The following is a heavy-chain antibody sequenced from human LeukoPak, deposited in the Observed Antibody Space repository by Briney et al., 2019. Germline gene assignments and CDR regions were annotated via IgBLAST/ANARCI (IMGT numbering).Heavy chain of an antibody. D-gene: IGHD3-10*01. Sequence: GASVKVSCKASGYTFTGYYMHWVRQAPGRGLEWMGWINPNSGGTNYAQKFQGRVTMTRDTSISTAYMELSRLRSDDTAVYYCAKRLVRGVIHDAFDIWGQGTMVTVSS. CDR3: AKRLVRGVIHDAFDI. CDR2: INPNSGGT. V-gene: IGHV1-2*02. CDR1: GYTFTGYY. J-gene: IGHJ3*02.